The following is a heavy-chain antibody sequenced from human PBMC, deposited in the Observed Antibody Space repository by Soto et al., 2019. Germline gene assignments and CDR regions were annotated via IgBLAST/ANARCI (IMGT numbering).Heavy chain of an antibody. D-gene: IGHD4-17*01. V-gene: IGHV5-51*01. Sequence: GESLKISCKASGYSFASYWIGWVRQMPGKGLEWMGIIYPGDSDTKYSPSLQGQVSISADKSINTAYLQWSSLKASDTAMYYCARQQYGSDAFDIWGQGTMVTVSS. CDR1: GYSFASYW. CDR2: IYPGDSDT. CDR3: ARQQYGSDAFDI. J-gene: IGHJ3*02.